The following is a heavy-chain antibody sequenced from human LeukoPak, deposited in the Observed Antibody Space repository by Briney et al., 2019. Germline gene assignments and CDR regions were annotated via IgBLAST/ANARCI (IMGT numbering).Heavy chain of an antibody. Sequence: PGGSLRLPCAPSGFTFSTYAMSWVRQTPGKGLEWVSSITSRDGTTYYADSVKGRFTISRDNSENTLFLQMNSLRAEDTAVYYCARDRPNYYDSSGHYYRRDGDYWGQGTLVTVSS. CDR3: ARDRPNYYDSSGHYYRRDGDY. D-gene: IGHD3-22*01. CDR2: ITSRDGTT. J-gene: IGHJ4*02. V-gene: IGHV3-23*01. CDR1: GFTFSTYA.